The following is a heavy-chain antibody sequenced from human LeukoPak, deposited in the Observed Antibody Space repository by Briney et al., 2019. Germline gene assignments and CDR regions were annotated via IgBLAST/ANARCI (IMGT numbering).Heavy chain of an antibody. D-gene: IGHD2-2*02. CDR1: GGSISSDY. CDR3: ARDEVVPAAISFSY. CDR2: IYTSGST. V-gene: IGHV4-4*09. J-gene: IGHJ4*02. Sequence: SETLSLTCTVSGGSISSDYWSWIRQPPGKGLEWIGYIYTSGSTHYNPSLKSRVTISVDTSKNQFSLKLSSVTAADTAVYYCARDEVVPAAISFSYWGQGTLVTVSS.